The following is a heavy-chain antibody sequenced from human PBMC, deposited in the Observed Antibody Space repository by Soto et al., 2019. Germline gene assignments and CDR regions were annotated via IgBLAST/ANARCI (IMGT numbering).Heavy chain of an antibody. J-gene: IGHJ4*02. V-gene: IGHV3-30*18. Sequence: PGGSLRLSCAASGFTFSSYGMHWVRQAPGKGLEWVAVISYDGSNKYYADSVKGRFTISRDNSKNTLYLQMNSLRAEDTAVYYCAKHQSYLMYYFDYWGQGTLVTVYS. D-gene: IGHD1-26*01. CDR3: AKHQSYLMYYFDY. CDR1: GFTFSSYG. CDR2: ISYDGSNK.